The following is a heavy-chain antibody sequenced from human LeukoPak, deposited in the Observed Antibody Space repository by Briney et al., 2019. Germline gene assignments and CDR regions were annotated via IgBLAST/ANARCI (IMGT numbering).Heavy chain of an antibody. Sequence: SETLSLTCTVSGGSISSGGYYWSWIRQHPGKGLEWIGYIYYSGSTYYNPSLKSRITISIDTSKNQFSLGLSSVTAADTAVYYCAGGSNYYDSSGYYPNWGQGTLVTVSS. D-gene: IGHD3-22*01. CDR3: AGGSNYYDSSGYYPN. V-gene: IGHV4-31*03. CDR2: IYYSGST. J-gene: IGHJ4*02. CDR1: GGSISSGGYY.